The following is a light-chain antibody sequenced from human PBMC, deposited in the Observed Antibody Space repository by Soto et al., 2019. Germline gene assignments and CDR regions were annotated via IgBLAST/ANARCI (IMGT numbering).Light chain of an antibody. V-gene: IGKV3-15*01. CDR2: GAS. J-gene: IGKJ1*01. CDR1: QSVSSN. CDR3: QQYNNGCT. Sequence: EIVMTQSPATLSVSPGERATLSCRASQSVSSNLAWYQQKPGQAPRLLIYGASTRATGIPARFSGSGSGTEFTLTISSLQSEDFAVYYCQQYNNGCTFGQGTNVAIK.